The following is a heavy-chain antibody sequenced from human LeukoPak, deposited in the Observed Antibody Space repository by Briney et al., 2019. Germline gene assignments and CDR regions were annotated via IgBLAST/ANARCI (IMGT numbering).Heavy chain of an antibody. CDR2: IYRGGST. D-gene: IGHD5-18*01. Sequence: GPSLTLSLAASAFTVSTNYMSCVRPPPGKGVVWVSVIYRGGSTSYADSVKGRFTISRDNSKSTLYLQMNSLRAEDTAVYYCAIQGSYGNDYWGQGTLVTVSS. CDR1: AFTVSTNY. J-gene: IGHJ4*02. CDR3: AIQGSYGNDY. V-gene: IGHV3-53*03.